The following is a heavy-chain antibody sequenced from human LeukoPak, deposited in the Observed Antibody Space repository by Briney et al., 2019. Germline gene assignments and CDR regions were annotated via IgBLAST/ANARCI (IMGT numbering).Heavy chain of an antibody. CDR3: TTDSQKSIYYYEFDY. CDR2: VKNKWNGGTR. J-gene: IGHJ4*02. Sequence: PGESLRLSCTASGFRTFEFNFTKAWMSWVRQAPGKGLEWLGRVKNKWNGGTRDYAASVEGRFAISRDDSRNTVYLQMNRLTPEDTAVYYCTTDSQKSIYYYEFDYWGLGSLVTVSS. D-gene: IGHD3-3*01. CDR1: GFRTFEFNFTKAW. V-gene: IGHV3-15*01.